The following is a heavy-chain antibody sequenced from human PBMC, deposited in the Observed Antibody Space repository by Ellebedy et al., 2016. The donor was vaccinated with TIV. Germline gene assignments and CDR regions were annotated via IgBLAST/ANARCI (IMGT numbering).Heavy chain of an antibody. CDR2: IYTSGGA. Sequence: GESLKISCAVSGLTVSSSYMSWVRQAPGKGLEWVSVIYTSGGASYADSVKGRFTISRDNSKNMPYLQMNSVRVEDTAMYYCARDLIQGSSGWSPVDYWGQGTLVTVSS. J-gene: IGHJ4*02. CDR1: GLTVSSSY. V-gene: IGHV3-66*01. D-gene: IGHD6-19*01. CDR3: ARDLIQGSSGWSPVDY.